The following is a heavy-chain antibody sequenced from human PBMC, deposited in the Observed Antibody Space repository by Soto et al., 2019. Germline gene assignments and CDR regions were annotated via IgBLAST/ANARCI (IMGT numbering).Heavy chain of an antibody. J-gene: IGHJ5*01. V-gene: IGHV3-33*01. D-gene: IGHD2-2*01. CDR1: GFTFTSYG. Sequence: GGSLRLSCEASGFTFTSYGMHWVRQAPGKGLEWVAVIWLDGSKEYYADSVKGRFNVSRDNSKNTVYLEMNSPRTVDTAVYYCARGVPAGKGWFDSWGQGTLVTVSS. CDR3: ARGVPAGKGWFDS. CDR2: IWLDGSKE.